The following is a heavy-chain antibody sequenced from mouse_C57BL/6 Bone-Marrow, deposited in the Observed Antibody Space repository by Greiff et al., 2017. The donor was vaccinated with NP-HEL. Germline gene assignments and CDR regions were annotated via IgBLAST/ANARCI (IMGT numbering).Heavy chain of an antibody. Sequence: VQLQQSGAELVKPGASVKLSCTASGFNIKDYYMHWVKQRTEQGLEWIGRIDPEDGETKYAPKFQGKATITAATSSNTAYLQLSSLTSEDTAVYYCARGRFTTASRGYFDVWGTGTTVTVSS. D-gene: IGHD1-2*01. CDR1: GFNIKDYY. V-gene: IGHV14-2*01. J-gene: IGHJ1*03. CDR3: ARGRFTTASRGYFDV. CDR2: IDPEDGET.